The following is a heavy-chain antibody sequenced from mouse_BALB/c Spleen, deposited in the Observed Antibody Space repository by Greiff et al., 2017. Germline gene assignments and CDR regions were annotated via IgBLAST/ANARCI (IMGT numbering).Heavy chain of an antibody. Sequence: EVKVVESGGDLVKPGGSLKLSCAASGFTFSSYGMSWVRQTPDKRLEWVATISSGGSYTYYPDSVKGRFTISRDNAKNTLYLQMSSLKSEDTAMYYCARQGYRYDGYAMDYWGQGTSVTVSS. CDR2: ISSGGSYT. D-gene: IGHD2-14*01. J-gene: IGHJ4*01. CDR3: ARQGYRYDGYAMDY. CDR1: GFTFSSYG. V-gene: IGHV5-6*01.